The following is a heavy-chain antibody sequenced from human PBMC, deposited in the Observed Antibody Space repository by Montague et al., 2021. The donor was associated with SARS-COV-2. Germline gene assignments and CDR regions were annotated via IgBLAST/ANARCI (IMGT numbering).Heavy chain of an antibody. CDR3: ARSRENYNILTGYPYYFDY. D-gene: IGHD3-9*01. J-gene: IGHJ4*02. CDR1: GGSISRYY. V-gene: IGHV4-59*01. Sequence: SETLSLTCTVSGGSISRYYWNWIRQPPGKGLEWIAYIYYSGSTNYNPSLKSRVTISVDTSKNLFSLKLSSVTAADTAVYYCARSRENYNILTGYPYYFDYWGQGTLVTVSS. CDR2: IYYSGST.